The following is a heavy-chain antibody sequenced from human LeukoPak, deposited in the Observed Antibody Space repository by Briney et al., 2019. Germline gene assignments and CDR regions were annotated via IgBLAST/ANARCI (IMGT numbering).Heavy chain of an antibody. CDR2: IYFSGST. J-gene: IGHJ4*02. V-gene: IGHV4-59*01. CDR1: GGSISSYY. D-gene: IGHD5-12*01. CDR3: ARSRGYDYHFDY. Sequence: SETLSLTCTVSGGSISSYYWSWVRQPPGEGLEWIGYIYFSGSTNYNPSLKRRVTISVDTSKNQFSLKLSSVTAADTAVYYCARSRGYDYHFDYWGQGTLVTVSS.